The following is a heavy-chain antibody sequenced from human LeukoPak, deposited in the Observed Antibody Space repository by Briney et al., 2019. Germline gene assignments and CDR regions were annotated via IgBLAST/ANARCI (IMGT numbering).Heavy chain of an antibody. CDR1: GVTFSIYS. J-gene: IGHJ4*02. CDR3: APLPGIASAGVDS. V-gene: IGHV3-30*04. D-gene: IGHD6-13*01. CDR2: ISYDGSNK. Sequence: PERSLRLSCAASGVTFSIYSMHWVRQAPGKGLEWVTTISYDGSNKYYADSVKSRFTISRDNSKDTLYLQMTSLRVEDTAMYYCAPLPGIASAGVDSWGQGTLVTVSS.